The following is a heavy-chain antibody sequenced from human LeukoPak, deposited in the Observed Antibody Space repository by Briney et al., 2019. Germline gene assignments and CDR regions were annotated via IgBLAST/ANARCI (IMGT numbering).Heavy chain of an antibody. D-gene: IGHD5-24*01. Sequence: PGGSLRLSCAASGFTFSSYGMSWVRQAPGKGLEWVSAISGSGGSTYYADSVKGRFTISRDNSKNTLYLQMNSLRAEDTAVYYCAKGGGRWLQSFFDYWGQGTLVTVSS. CDR3: AKGGGRWLQSFFDY. CDR1: GFTFSSYG. V-gene: IGHV3-23*01. CDR2: ISGSGGST. J-gene: IGHJ4*02.